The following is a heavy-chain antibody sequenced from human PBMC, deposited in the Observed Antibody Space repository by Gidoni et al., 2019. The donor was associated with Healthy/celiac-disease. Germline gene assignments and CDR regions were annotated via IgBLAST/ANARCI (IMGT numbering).Heavy chain of an antibody. CDR3: AAGYSWNEPRY. V-gene: IGHV3-53*01. D-gene: IGHD1-20*01. J-gene: IGHJ4*02. CDR1: GFTVSSNY. CDR2: IYSGGST. Sequence: EVQLVASGRGLIQPGGSLRLSCADSGFTVSSNYMSWVRQAPGKGLEWVSVIYSGGSTYYADSVKGRFTISRDNSKNTLYLQMNSLRAEDTAVYYCAAGYSWNEPRYWGQGTLVTVSS.